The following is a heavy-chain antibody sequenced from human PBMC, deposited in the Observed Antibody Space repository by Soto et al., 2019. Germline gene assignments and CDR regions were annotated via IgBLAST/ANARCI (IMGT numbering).Heavy chain of an antibody. CDR1: GFTFSSYT. J-gene: IGHJ5*02. CDR3: EKVPAIKIRVCFDP. V-gene: IGHV3-23*01. CDR2: ITGSGGAT. Sequence: GGSLRLSCAASGFTFSSYTMSWVRQAPGKGLEWVSAITGSGGATYYADSVKGRFTISRDNSENTLYLQMNSLRAKDTAVYYCEKVPAIKIRVCFDPWRPGTLVTVPS. D-gene: IGHD3-9*01.